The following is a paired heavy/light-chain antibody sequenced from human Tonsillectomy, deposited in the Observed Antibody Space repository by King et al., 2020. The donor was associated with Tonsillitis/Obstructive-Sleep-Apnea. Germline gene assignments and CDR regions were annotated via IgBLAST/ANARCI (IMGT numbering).Light chain of an antibody. CDR2: AAS. J-gene: IGKJ4*01. CDR1: QSISGY. CDR3: QQSSRIPLT. V-gene: IGKV1-39*01. Sequence: DIQMTQSPSSLSASVGDRVTITCRASQSISGYLHWYQQTPGKAPRLLIYAASTLQSGVPSRFSGSGSGTDFTLTISSLQPEDFVTYYCQQSSRIPLTFGGGTKVEIK.
Heavy chain of an antibody. D-gene: IGHD1-26*01. V-gene: IGHV4-4*07. Sequence: QVQLQESGPGLVKPSETLSLTCTVSGGSITSYYWSWIRQPAGKELEWLGRIYTSETTNSNPANYNPALKSRVTMSVDTSKNQFSLKVTSVTAADTAVYYCAREEWEVHKGVNDYWGQGTLVTVSS. CDR1: GGSITSYY. J-gene: IGHJ4*02. CDR3: AREEWEVHKGVNDY. CDR2: IYTSETTNSNPA.